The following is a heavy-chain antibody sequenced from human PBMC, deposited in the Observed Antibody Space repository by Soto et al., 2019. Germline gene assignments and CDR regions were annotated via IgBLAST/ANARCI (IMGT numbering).Heavy chain of an antibody. J-gene: IGHJ6*02. CDR2: TYYRSKWYN. V-gene: IGHV6-1*01. D-gene: IGHD6-19*01. CDR1: GDSVSSNSAA. CDR3: AREDSGPGSYSSGWYYYYGMDV. Sequence: SQTLSLTCAISGDSVSSNSAAWNWIRQSPSRGLEWLGRTYYRSKWYNDYAVSVKSRITINPDTSKNQFSLQLNSVTPEDTAVYYCAREDSGPGSYSSGWYYYYGMDVWGQGTTVTVSS.